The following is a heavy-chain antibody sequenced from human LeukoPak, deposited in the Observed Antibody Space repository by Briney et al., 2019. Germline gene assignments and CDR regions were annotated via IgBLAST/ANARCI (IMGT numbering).Heavy chain of an antibody. CDR2: ISNNGADT. V-gene: IGHV3-23*01. J-gene: IGHJ4*02. CDR1: GFTFTTYA. D-gene: IGHD5-18*01. CDR3: AKSMSTAYRGFFDF. Sequence: GGSLRLSGVASGFTFTTYAMGWVRQAPGMGLEWVSTISNNGADTYYADSVKGRLSISRDNSKNTLYLQINSLRAEDTAMFYCAKSMSTAYRGFFDFWGQGTPVSVSS.